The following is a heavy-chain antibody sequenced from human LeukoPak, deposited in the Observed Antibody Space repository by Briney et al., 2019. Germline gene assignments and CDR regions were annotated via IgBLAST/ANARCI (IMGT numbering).Heavy chain of an antibody. Sequence: SETLSLTCTVSGGSISSGDYYWSWIRQPPGKGLEWIGYIYYSGSTYYNPSLKSRVTISVDASKNQFSLKLSSVTAADTAVYYCARGSGYFRVDYWGQGTLVTVSS. CDR1: GGSISSGDYY. D-gene: IGHD3-22*01. CDR2: IYYSGST. V-gene: IGHV4-30-4*01. CDR3: ARGSGYFRVDY. J-gene: IGHJ4*02.